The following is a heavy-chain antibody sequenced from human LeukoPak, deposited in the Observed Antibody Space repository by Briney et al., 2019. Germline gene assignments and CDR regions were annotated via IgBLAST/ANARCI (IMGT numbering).Heavy chain of an antibody. J-gene: IGHJ4*02. CDR2: INPSGGST. CDR1: GYTFTTYY. D-gene: IGHD3-3*01. CDR3: AKDSMYYDFRGGHYYFDY. V-gene: IGHV1-46*01. Sequence: ASVKVSCKASGYTFTTYYMHWVRQAPGQGLEWMGIINPSGGSTIYAEKFQGRVTMTRDMSTSTVYMDLSSLSSEDTAVYYCAKDSMYYDFRGGHYYFDYWGQGTLVTVSS.